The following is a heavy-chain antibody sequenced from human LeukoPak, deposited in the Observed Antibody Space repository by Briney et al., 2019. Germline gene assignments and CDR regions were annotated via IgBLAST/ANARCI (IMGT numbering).Heavy chain of an antibody. CDR3: AKDLRICAGDCRDAFDI. CDR1: GFSLSNFG. J-gene: IGHJ3*02. D-gene: IGHD2-21*02. Sequence: GGSLRLSCAASGFSLSNFGMSWVRQAPRKGLEWVSGLSGSGGSTYYPDSVKGRLTISRDNSKNTLYLQMNSLRAEDTAVYYCAKDLRICAGDCRDAFDIWGQGTTVIVSP. CDR2: LSGSGGST. V-gene: IGHV3-23*01.